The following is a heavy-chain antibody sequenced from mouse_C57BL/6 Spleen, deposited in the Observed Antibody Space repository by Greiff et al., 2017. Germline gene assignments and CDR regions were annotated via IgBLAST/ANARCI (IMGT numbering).Heavy chain of an antibody. CDR3: TNGGGTGPNFDY. Sequence: VQLQQPGAELVKPGASVKVSCKASGYTFTSYWMHWVKQRPGQGLEWIGRIHPSDSDSNSNPQFQGKATLTVAKSSSTADMQLSSLTSEDSAVYYGTNGGGTGPNFDYWGQGTTLTVSS. J-gene: IGHJ2*01. D-gene: IGHD1-1*02. CDR1: GYTFTSYW. V-gene: IGHV1-74*01. CDR2: IHPSDSDS.